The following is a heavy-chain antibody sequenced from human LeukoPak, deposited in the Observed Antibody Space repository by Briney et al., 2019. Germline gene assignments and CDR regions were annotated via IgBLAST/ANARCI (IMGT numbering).Heavy chain of an antibody. CDR2: IYYGGST. J-gene: IGHJ4*02. CDR1: GGSISSSSYY. D-gene: IGHD3-10*01. V-gene: IGHV4-39*01. Sequence: PSETLSLTCTVSGGSISSSSYYWGWIRQPPGKGLERVGSIYYGGSTYYNPSLKSRVTISVDTPKNQFSLKLSSVTAADTAVYYCARRGITMVRGATYYFDYWGQGTLVTVSS. CDR3: ARRGITMVRGATYYFDY.